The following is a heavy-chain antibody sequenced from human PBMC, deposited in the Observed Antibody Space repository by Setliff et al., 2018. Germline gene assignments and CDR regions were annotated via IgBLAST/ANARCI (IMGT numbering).Heavy chain of an antibody. Sequence: GASVKVSCKASGLTFTTFSISWVRQAPGQGLEWMGWITNYNGSTSYADSVKGRFTNSRDNAKNSLYLQMNSLRVEDTALYYCAREIRHNNRWYSGYYFDYWGQGTLVTVSS. V-gene: IGHV3-20*04. CDR1: GLTFTTFS. CDR3: AREIRHNNRWYSGYYFDY. D-gene: IGHD6-13*01. CDR2: ITNYNGST. J-gene: IGHJ4*02.